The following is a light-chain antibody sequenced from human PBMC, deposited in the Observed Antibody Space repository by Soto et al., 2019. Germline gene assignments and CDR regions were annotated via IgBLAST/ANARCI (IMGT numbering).Light chain of an antibody. CDR3: AAWDDSLSGG. Sequence: QSALTQPRSVSGSPGQSVTISCTGTSSDVGGYNYVSWYQQHPGKAPKLMIYDVSKRPSGVPDRFSGSKSGNTASLTIAGLQAEDEADYNCAAWDDSLSGGFGGGTKLTVL. CDR1: SSDVGGYNY. J-gene: IGLJ3*02. CDR2: DVS. V-gene: IGLV2-11*01.